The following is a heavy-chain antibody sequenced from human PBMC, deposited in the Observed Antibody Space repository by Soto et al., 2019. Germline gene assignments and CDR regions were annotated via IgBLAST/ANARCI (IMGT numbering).Heavy chain of an antibody. J-gene: IGHJ6*03. V-gene: IGHV4-31*03. CDR2: IYYSGST. D-gene: IGHD2-15*01. Sequence: PSETLSLTCTVSGGSISSGGYYWSWIRQHPGKGLEWIGYIYYSGSTYYNPSLKSRVTISVDTSKNQFSLKLSSVTAADTAVYYCARARDSRDLYYYYYYMDVWGKGTTVTVSS. CDR1: GGSISSGGYY. CDR3: ARARDSRDLYYYYYYMDV.